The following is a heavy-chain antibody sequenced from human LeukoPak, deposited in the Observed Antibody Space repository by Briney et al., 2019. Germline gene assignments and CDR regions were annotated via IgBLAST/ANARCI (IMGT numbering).Heavy chain of an antibody. CDR1: GYTFTSYG. D-gene: IGHD6-19*01. Sequence: GASVKVSCKASGYTFTSYGISWVRQAPGQGLEWMGWISAYNGNTNYAQKLQGRATMTTDTSTSTAYMELRSLRSDDTAVYYCAREKWSSGWHPFDPWGQGTLVTVSS. CDR2: ISAYNGNT. J-gene: IGHJ5*02. V-gene: IGHV1-18*01. CDR3: AREKWSSGWHPFDP.